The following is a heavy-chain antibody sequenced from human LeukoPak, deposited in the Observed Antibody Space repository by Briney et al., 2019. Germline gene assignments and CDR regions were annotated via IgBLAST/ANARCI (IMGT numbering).Heavy chain of an antibody. CDR3: ANGRGNYYFDY. Sequence: GRSLRLSCAASGFTFSSYAMHWVRQAPGKGLEWVAVISYDGANEDYADSVKGRFTISRDNSRNTLYLQMKSLRLEDTALYYCANGRGNYYFDYWGQGALVTVSS. D-gene: IGHD1-26*01. CDR1: GFTFSSYA. V-gene: IGHV3-30*01. CDR2: ISYDGANE. J-gene: IGHJ4*02.